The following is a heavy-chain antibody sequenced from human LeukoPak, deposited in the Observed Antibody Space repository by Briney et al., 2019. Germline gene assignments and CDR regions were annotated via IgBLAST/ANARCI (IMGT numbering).Heavy chain of an antibody. CDR1: GFTFSSYG. D-gene: IGHD2-2*03. CDR2: IWYDGSNK. J-gene: IGHJ4*02. Sequence: GGPLRLSCAASGFTFSSYGMHWVRQAPGKGLEWVAVIWYDGSNKYYADSVKGRFTISRDNSKNTLYLQMNSLRAEDTAVYYCARDGYCSSTSCYIGSGYFDYWGQGTLVTVSS. CDR3: ARDGYCSSTSCYIGSGYFDY. V-gene: IGHV3-33*01.